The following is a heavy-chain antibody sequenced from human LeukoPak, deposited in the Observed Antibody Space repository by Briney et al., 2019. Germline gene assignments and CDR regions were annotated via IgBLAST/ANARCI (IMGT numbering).Heavy chain of an antibody. J-gene: IGHJ4*02. CDR3: AREYQYYYDSSGYQDY. D-gene: IGHD3-22*01. CDR1: GGSISSSSYY. V-gene: IGHV4-39*07. CDR2: IYYSGST. Sequence: SETLSLTCSVSGGSISSSSYYWDWIRQPPGKGLEWIGSIYYSGSTYYNPSLKSRVTISVDTSKNQFSLKLNSVTAADTAVYYCAREYQYYYDSSGYQDYWGQGTLVTVSS.